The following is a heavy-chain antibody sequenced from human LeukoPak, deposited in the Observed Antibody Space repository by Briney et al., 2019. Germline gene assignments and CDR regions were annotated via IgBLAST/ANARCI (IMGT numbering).Heavy chain of an antibody. D-gene: IGHD3-3*01. V-gene: IGHV4-4*07. CDR1: GGSISSYY. CDR3: ARERMTYDFWSGYRREGFDY. J-gene: IGHJ4*02. Sequence: PSETLSLTCTVSGGSISSYYWSWIRQPAGKGLEWIGRIYTSGSTNYNPSLKSRVTMSVDTSKNQFSLKLSSVTAADTAAYYCARERMTYDFWSGYRREGFDYWGQGTLVTVSS. CDR2: IYTSGST.